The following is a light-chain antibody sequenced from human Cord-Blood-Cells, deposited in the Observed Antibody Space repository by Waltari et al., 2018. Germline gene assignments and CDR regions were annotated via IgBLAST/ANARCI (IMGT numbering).Light chain of an antibody. V-gene: IGLV2-14*03. Sequence: QSALTQPASVSGSPGQPITISCTGTSCDVGGYNYLSWYQQHPGKAPKLMIYDASNRPSGVSNRFSGSKSGNTASLTISGLQAEDEAEYYCSSYTSSSTYVFGTGTKVTVL. CDR2: DAS. J-gene: IGLJ1*01. CDR3: SSYTSSSTYV. CDR1: SCDVGGYNY.